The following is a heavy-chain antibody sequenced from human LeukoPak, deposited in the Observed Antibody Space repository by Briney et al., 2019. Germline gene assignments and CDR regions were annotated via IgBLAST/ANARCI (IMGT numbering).Heavy chain of an antibody. V-gene: IGHV3-53*01. Sequence: GGSLRLSCVVSGFTFSNFWMSWVRQAPGKGLEWVSVIYNGGSIYYGDSVKGRFTISADNSRNMVYLQMNGLRAEDTAVYYCARTGGGNSGPFNYWGQGTLVTVSS. CDR3: ARTGGGNSGPFNY. CDR2: IYNGGSI. J-gene: IGHJ4*02. D-gene: IGHD4-23*01. CDR1: GFTFSNFW.